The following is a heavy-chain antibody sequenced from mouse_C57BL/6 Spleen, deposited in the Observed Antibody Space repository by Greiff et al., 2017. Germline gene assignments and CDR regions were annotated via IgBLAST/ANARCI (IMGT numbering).Heavy chain of an antibody. Sequence: QVQLQQSGAELVMPGASVTLSCKASGYTLTSYWMHWVNQRPGQGLEWLGEIDPSGSYTNYKQKCKGTSTFTEDKSSSTAYMQISSLTSEDSAVYYCARYGSPYWYFDVWGTGTTVTVSS. D-gene: IGHD1-1*01. CDR2: IDPSGSYT. J-gene: IGHJ1*03. CDR1: GYTLTSYW. V-gene: IGHV1-69*01. CDR3: ARYGSPYWYFDV.